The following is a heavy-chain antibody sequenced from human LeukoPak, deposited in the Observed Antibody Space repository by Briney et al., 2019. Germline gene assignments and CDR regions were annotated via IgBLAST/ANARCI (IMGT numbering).Heavy chain of an antibody. CDR3: ARDTGYGDGDPCFDY. D-gene: IGHD4-17*01. Sequence: PGGSLRLSCAASGFTFSDYDMSWIRQAPGKGLEWVSYISSSGSTIYYADSVKGRFTISRDNAKNSLYLQMNSLRAEDTAVYYCARDTGYGDGDPCFDYWGQGTLVTVSS. J-gene: IGHJ4*02. CDR1: GFTFSDYD. V-gene: IGHV3-11*01. CDR2: ISSSGSTI.